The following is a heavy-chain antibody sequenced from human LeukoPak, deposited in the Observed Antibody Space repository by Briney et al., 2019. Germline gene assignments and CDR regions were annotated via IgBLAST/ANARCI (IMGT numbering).Heavy chain of an antibody. V-gene: IGHV4-34*01. D-gene: IGHD3-10*01. CDR3: ASPGSGRHAFDI. CDR1: GGSFSGYY. Sequence: SETLSLTCAVYGGSFSGYYWSWIRQPPGKGLEWIGEINYNGSTNYNPSLKSRVTISVDTSKNQFSLKLSSVTAADTAVYYCASPGSGRHAFDIWGQGTMVTVS. CDR2: INYNGST. J-gene: IGHJ3*02.